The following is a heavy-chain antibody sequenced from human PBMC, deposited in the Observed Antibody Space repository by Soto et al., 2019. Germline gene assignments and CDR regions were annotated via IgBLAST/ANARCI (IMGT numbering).Heavy chain of an antibody. CDR2: IYYSGST. Sequence: PSETLSLTCTVSGDSVSSGSYFWGWIRQPPGKGLECIGYIYYSGSTNYNPSLKSRVTISVDTSKNQFSLKLSSVTAADTAVYYCTRGQKWFAYWGQGTLVTVSS. V-gene: IGHV4-61*01. CDR3: TRGQKWFAY. J-gene: IGHJ4*02. CDR1: GDSVSSGSYF. D-gene: IGHD3-22*01.